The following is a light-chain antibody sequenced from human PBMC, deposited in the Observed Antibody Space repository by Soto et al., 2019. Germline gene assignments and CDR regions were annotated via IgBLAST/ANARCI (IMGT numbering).Light chain of an antibody. CDR3: QQYDNWPYT. CDR2: GAS. CDR1: QSVSNN. Sequence: ERVMTHSPATLSVSPGERATLSCRASQSVSNNLAWYQQKPGQAPRLLIYGASTRATAIPARFSGSGSGTEFTLTISSLQSEDFAVYFCQQYDNWPYTFGQGTKVDIK. V-gene: IGKV3-15*01. J-gene: IGKJ2*01.